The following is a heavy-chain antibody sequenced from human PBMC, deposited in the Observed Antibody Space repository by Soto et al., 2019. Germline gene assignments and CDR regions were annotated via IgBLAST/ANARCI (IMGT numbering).Heavy chain of an antibody. V-gene: IGHV3-48*03. J-gene: IGHJ4*02. D-gene: IGHD2-15*01. CDR2: ISSSGSTI. Sequence: PGGSLRLSCAASGFTFSSYEMSWVRQAPGKGLEWVSYISSSGSTIYYADSVKGRFTISRDNAKNSLYLQMNSLRAEDTAVYYCARERGYCSGGSCYSGWDYWGQGTLVTVSS. CDR3: ARERGYCSGGSCYSGWDY. CDR1: GFTFSSYE.